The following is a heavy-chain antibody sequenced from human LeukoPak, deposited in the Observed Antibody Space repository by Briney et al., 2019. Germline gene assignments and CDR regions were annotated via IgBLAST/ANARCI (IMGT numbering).Heavy chain of an antibody. V-gene: IGHV3-23*01. CDR1: GFTFSSSA. J-gene: IGHJ4*02. Sequence: GGSLRLSCAASGFTFSSSAVSWVRQAPGKGLEWLSTINGGGGATYYADSVAGRFTIYSDTSQNTLYLQMNSLKIEDTAVYYCAKANPTPRGVNFDYWGQGTLVTVSS. CDR3: AKANPTPRGVNFDY. D-gene: IGHD3-10*01. CDR2: INGGGGAT.